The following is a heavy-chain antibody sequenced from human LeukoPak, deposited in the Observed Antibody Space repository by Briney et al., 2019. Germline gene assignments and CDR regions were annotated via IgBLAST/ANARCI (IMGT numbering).Heavy chain of an antibody. V-gene: IGHV4-59*01. D-gene: IGHD5-12*01. J-gene: IGHJ3*02. CDR3: ARNSPRGYAHAFDI. CDR1: GGSISSYY. CDR2: IYYSGST. Sequence: KPSETLSLTCTVSGGSISSYYWSWLRQPPGKGLEWIGYIYYSGSTNYNPSLKSRVTISVDTSKNQFSLKLSSVTAADTAVYYCARNSPRGYAHAFDIWGQGTMVTVSS.